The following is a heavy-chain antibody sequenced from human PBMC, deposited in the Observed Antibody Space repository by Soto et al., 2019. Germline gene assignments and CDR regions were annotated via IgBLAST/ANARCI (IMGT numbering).Heavy chain of an antibody. CDR3: ASERVAPYYYYGVDV. CDR2: ISTYNGDT. Sequence: ASVKVSCKASGYTFTRSGISWVRQAPGQGLEWMGWISTYNGDTNYAQTFQGRVTMTTDTSTSTVHMEVRSLRSDDTAVYYCASERVAPYYYYGVDVWGQGTTVTVSS. CDR1: GYTFTRSG. D-gene: IGHD5-12*01. J-gene: IGHJ6*02. V-gene: IGHV1-18*01.